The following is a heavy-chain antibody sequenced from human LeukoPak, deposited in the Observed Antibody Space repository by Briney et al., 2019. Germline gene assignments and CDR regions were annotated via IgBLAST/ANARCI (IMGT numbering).Heavy chain of an antibody. CDR3: ARDRDIVVVPAAMRGFDP. J-gene: IGHJ5*02. Sequence: PSETLSLTCTVSGGSISSYYWSWIRQPAGKGLEWIGRIYTSGSTNYNPSLKSRVTISVDTSKNQFSLKLSSVTAADTAVYYCARDRDIVVVPAAMRGFDPWGQGTLVTVSS. CDR1: GGSISSYY. D-gene: IGHD2-2*01. V-gene: IGHV4-4*07. CDR2: IYTSGST.